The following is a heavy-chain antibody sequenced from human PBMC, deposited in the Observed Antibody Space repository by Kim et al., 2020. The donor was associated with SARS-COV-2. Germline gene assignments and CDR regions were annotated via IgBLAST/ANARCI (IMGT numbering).Heavy chain of an antibody. CDR2: IYYSGST. D-gene: IGHD4-17*01. J-gene: IGHJ2*01. Sequence: SETLSLTCTVSGGSISSSSYYWGWIRQPPGKGLEWIGSIYYSGSTYYNPSLKSRVTISVDTSKNQFSLKLSSGTAADTAVYYCAREPKATTVVTRGSWYVDLWGRGTLVTVSS. CDR1: GGSISSSSYY. V-gene: IGHV4-39*07. CDR3: AREPKATTVVTRGSWYVDL.